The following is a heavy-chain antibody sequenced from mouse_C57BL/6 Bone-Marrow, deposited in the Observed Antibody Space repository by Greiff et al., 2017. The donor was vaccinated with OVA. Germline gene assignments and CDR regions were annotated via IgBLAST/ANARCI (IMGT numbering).Heavy chain of an antibody. Sequence: QVQLQQPGAELVRPGSSVKLSCKASGYTFTSYWMHWVKQRPIQGLEWIGNIDPSDSETHYNQKFKDKATLTVDKSSSTAYMQLSSLTSEDSAVYYCAKKSRYWDFEVWGTGTTVTVSS. CDR1: GYTFTSYW. J-gene: IGHJ1*03. CDR3: AKKSRYWDFEV. D-gene: IGHD1-1*01. V-gene: IGHV1-52*01. CDR2: IDPSDSET.